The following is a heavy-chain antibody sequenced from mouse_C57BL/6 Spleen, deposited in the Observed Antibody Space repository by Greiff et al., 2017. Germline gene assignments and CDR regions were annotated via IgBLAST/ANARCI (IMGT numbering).Heavy chain of an antibody. D-gene: IGHD1-1*01. CDR1: GYAFSSSW. CDR3: ARSPYYYGSSFDY. J-gene: IGHJ2*01. Sequence: QVQLQQSGPELVKPGASVKISCKASGYAFSSSWMNWVKQRPGKGLEWIGRIYPGDGDTNYNGKFKGKATLTAAKSSSTAYMQLSSLTSKDSAVYFCARSPYYYGSSFDYWGQGTTLTVSS. CDR2: IYPGDGDT. V-gene: IGHV1-82*01.